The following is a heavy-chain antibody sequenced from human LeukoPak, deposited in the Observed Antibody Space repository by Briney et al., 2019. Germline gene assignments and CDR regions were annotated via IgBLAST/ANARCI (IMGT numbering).Heavy chain of an antibody. V-gene: IGHV1-69*05. J-gene: IGHJ3*02. CDR3: ARVATYYCDSSGSNDAFDI. CDR1: GGTFSSYA. CDR2: IIPIVGTA. Sequence: SAKVSCKASGGTFSSYAISWVRQAPGQGLEWMGGIIPIVGTANYAQKFQGRVTITTDESTSTAYMELSSLRSEDTAVYYCARVATYYCDSSGSNDAFDIWGQGTMVTVSS. D-gene: IGHD3-22*01.